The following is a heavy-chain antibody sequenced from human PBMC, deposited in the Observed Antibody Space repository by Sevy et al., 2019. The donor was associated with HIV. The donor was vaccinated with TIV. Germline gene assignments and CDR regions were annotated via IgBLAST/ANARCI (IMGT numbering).Heavy chain of an antibody. CDR3: TNRGVVIITGFEF. V-gene: IGHV3-23*01. Sequence: GGSLRLSCAASGVTFNSNAMSWVCQAPGKGLEWVSTISGSGGYTYYADSVKGRFTISRDNSRNTVYLEMNSLRAEDTAVYYCTNRGVVIITGFEFWGQGTLVTVSS. CDR1: GVTFNSNA. J-gene: IGHJ4*02. CDR2: ISGSGGYT. D-gene: IGHD1-20*01.